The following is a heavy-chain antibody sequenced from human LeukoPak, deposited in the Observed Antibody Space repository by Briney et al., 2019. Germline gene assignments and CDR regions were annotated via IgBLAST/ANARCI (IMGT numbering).Heavy chain of an antibody. D-gene: IGHD3-22*01. J-gene: IGHJ4*02. CDR3: AKGAVYYDSSGYYPASDY. CDR2: ISGSGGST. Sequence: GGSLRLSCAASGFTFSSYAMSWVRQAPGKGLEWVSAISGSGGSTYYADSVKGRFTISRDNSKNRLYLQMNSLRAEDTAVYYCAKGAVYYDSSGYYPASDYWGQGTLVTVSS. V-gene: IGHV3-23*01. CDR1: GFTFSSYA.